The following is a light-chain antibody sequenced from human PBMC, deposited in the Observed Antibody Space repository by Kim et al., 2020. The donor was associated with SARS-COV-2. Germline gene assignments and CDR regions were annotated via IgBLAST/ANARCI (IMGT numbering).Light chain of an antibody. CDR2: WAS. V-gene: IGKV4-1*01. J-gene: IGKJ1*01. CDR3: QQYYSIPWT. Sequence: DIVITQSPDSPAVSLGERATINCKSSQSVLYDYNNRNSLAWYQQKPGQPPKLLIYWASTRQSGVPDRFSGSESGTDFTLTISTLQAEDVAVYYCQQYYSIPWTFGQGTKVDIK. CDR1: QSVLYDYNNRNS.